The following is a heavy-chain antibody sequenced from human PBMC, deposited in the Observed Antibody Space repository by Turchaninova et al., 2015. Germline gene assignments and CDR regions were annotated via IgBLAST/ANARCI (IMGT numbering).Heavy chain of an antibody. D-gene: IGHD3-10*01. J-gene: IGHJ4*02. CDR3: ARNFGPNDY. CDR1: GLTFNSSW. Sequence: EVQLVESGGDLVQPGGSLRLSCAASGLTFNSSWMSWVGQAPGKGLGWVANIKEDAIEKYYVESVKGRFTISRDNAKNSLYLQMNSLRAEDTAVYYCARNFGPNDYWGQGTLVTVSS. CDR2: IKEDAIEK. V-gene: IGHV3-7*03.